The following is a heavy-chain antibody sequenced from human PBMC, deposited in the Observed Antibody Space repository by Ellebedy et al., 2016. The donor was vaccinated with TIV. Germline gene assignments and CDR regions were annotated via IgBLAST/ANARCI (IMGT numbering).Heavy chain of an antibody. CDR1: GGTFSSYA. V-gene: IGHV1-69*04. D-gene: IGHD5-24*01. J-gene: IGHJ4*02. CDR3: ARLSDGSNDFALDY. Sequence: AASVKVSCKASGGTFSSYAISWVRQAPGQGLEWMGRIIPILGIANYAQKFQDRVTITADRSTSTAYMELSSLTSEDTAVYYCARLSDGSNDFALDYWGQGTLVIVSS. CDR2: IIPILGIA.